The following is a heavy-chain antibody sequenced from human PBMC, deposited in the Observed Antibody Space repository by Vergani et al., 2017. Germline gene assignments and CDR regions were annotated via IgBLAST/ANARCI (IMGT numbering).Heavy chain of an antibody. Sequence: QVRLQESGPGLVKPSETLSLTCSVSGDSISSGVYYWNWIRQHPGKGLEWIGYIYSTGSTHHNPSLRRRINMSVDKSKNQFSLKLSSVTAADTAVYYCAREGSEDIVVVVAATPLGAFDIWGQGTMVTVSS. CDR3: AREGSEDIVVVVAATPLGAFDI. J-gene: IGHJ3*02. V-gene: IGHV4-31*03. CDR1: GDSISSGVYY. CDR2: IYSTGST. D-gene: IGHD2-15*01.